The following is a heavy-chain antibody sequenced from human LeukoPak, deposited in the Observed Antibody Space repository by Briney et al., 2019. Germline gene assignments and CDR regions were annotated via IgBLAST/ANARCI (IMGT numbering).Heavy chain of an antibody. V-gene: IGHV1-18*01. CDR2: ISAYNGNT. J-gene: IGHJ3*02. CDR3: ARDTSYTYYYDSSGYDDAFDI. D-gene: IGHD3-22*01. CDR1: GYTFTSYG. Sequence: ASVKVSCKASGYTFTSYGISWVRQAPGQGLEWMGWISAYNGNTNYAQKLQGRVTMTTDTSTSTAYMELRSLRSEDTAVYYCARDTSYTYYYDSSGYDDAFDIWGQGTMVTVSS.